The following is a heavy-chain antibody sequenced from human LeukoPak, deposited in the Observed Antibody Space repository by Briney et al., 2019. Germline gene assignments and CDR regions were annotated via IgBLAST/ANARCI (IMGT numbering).Heavy chain of an antibody. Sequence: PGGSLRLSCAVSGFTLSNYGMSWVRQAPGKGLEWVAGISGSGGGKYYADSVKGRFTISRDNPKNTLYLQMNSLRAEDTAVYFCAKRGVVIRVILVGFHKEAYYFDSWGQGALVTVSS. CDR3: AKRGVVIRVILVGFHKEAYYFDS. CDR2: ISGSGGGK. D-gene: IGHD3-22*01. CDR1: GFTLSNYG. V-gene: IGHV3-23*01. J-gene: IGHJ4*02.